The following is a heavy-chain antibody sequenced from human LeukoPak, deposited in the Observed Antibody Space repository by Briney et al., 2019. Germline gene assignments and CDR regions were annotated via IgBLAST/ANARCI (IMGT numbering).Heavy chain of an antibody. Sequence: GGSLRLSCAASGFTVSSNYMSWVRQAPGKGLEWVSVIYSGGSTYYADSVKGRFTISRDNSKNTLYLQMNSLRAEDTAVYYCARDPYGDYFFDYWGQGTLVTVSS. J-gene: IGHJ4*02. V-gene: IGHV3-66*01. CDR1: GFTVSSNY. D-gene: IGHD4-17*01. CDR2: IYSGGST. CDR3: ARDPYGDYFFDY.